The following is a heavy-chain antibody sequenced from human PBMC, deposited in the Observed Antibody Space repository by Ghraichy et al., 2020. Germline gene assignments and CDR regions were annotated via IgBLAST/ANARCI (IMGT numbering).Heavy chain of an antibody. Sequence: SQTLSLTCTVSGDSISSSGYYWDWIRQPPGKGLEWIASMYYSGSTYYNPSLKSRVTKSIDTSKNQFSLNLNSVTAADTAVYYCARRVTPVTTTLFDPWGQGTLVTVSS. V-gene: IGHV4-39*01. J-gene: IGHJ5*02. D-gene: IGHD4-17*01. CDR3: ARRVTPVTTTLFDP. CDR1: GDSISSSGYY. CDR2: MYYSGST.